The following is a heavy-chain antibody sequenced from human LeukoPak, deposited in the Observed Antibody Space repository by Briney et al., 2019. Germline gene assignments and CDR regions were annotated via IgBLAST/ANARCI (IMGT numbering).Heavy chain of an antibody. CDR1: GYTFTSYY. CDR2: INPSGGST. V-gene: IGHV1-46*01. J-gene: IGHJ4*02. D-gene: IGHD4-23*01. CDR3: ARISVVTLPDY. Sequence: ASVKVSCKASGYTFTSYYMHWVRQAPGQGLEWMGIINPSGGSTGYAQKFQGRVTMARDMSTSTVYMELSSLRSEDTAVYYCARISVVTLPDYWGQGTLVTVSS.